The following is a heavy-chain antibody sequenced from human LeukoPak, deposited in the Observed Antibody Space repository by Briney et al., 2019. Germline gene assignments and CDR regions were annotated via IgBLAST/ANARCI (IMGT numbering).Heavy chain of an antibody. CDR3: ARGGGLDV. V-gene: IGHV3-7*03. J-gene: IGHJ6*02. CDR1: GFTFSTYA. CDR2: INHNGNVN. D-gene: IGHD3-16*01. Sequence: GGSLRLSCAASGFTFSTYALNWARQAPGKGLEWVASINHNGNVNYYVDSVKGRFTISRDNAKNSLYLQMSNLRAEDTAVYFCARGGGLDVWGQGATVTVSS.